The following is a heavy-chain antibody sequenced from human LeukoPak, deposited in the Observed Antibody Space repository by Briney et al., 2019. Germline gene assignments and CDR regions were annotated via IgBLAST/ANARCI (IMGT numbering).Heavy chain of an antibody. Sequence: SGGSLRLSCAASGFTFRSYEMNWVRQPPGKGLEWIANIFYTGSTYYNPSLKSRVTISIDTSKNQFSLRLNSVTATDTAVYYCARLNKPGWFDPWGQGTLVTVSS. V-gene: IGHV4-39*01. CDR1: GFTFRSYE. CDR2: IFYTGST. J-gene: IGHJ5*02. CDR3: ARLNKPGWFDP. D-gene: IGHD1-14*01.